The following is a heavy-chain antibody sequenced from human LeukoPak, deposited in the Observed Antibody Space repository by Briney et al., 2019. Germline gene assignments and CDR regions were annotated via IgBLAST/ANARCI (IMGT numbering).Heavy chain of an antibody. Sequence: LGGSLRLSCAASGLTFSSYAISWGRQAPGKGLGWVSGISSSGDSTYYADSVKGRFTISRDNSKKTLYLQTTSLRAEDTAVYYCARGRYCSSTSCYIDCWGQGTLVTVSS. CDR3: ARGRYCSSTSCYIDC. CDR2: ISSSGDST. CDR1: GLTFSSYA. V-gene: IGHV3-23*01. D-gene: IGHD2-2*02. J-gene: IGHJ4*02.